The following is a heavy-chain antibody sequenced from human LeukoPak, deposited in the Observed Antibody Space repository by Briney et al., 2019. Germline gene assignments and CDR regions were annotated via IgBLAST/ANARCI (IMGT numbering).Heavy chain of an antibody. Sequence: SETLSLTCAVSGYSISSGYYWGWIRQPPGKGLEWIGSIYHSGSTYYNPSLKSRVTISVDTSKNQFSLKLSSVTAADPAVYYCARQFRAYFDYWGQGTLVTVSS. D-gene: IGHD5-24*01. J-gene: IGHJ4*02. CDR2: IYHSGST. CDR3: ARQFRAYFDY. CDR1: GYSISSGYY. V-gene: IGHV4-38-2*01.